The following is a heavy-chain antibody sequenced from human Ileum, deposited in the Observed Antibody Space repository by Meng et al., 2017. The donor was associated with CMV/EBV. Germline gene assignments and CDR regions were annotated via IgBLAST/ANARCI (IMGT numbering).Heavy chain of an antibody. CDR3: AKGRYSSGWYYFDY. Sequence: GESLKISWAASGFTFSGDWMHWVRQAPGKGLMWVSRITSDGSRTEYADSVKGRFTISRDNSKNTLYLQMNSMRAEDTAVYYCAKGRYSSGWYYFDYWGQGTLVTVSS. D-gene: IGHD6-19*01. CDR1: GFTFSGDW. J-gene: IGHJ4*02. V-gene: IGHV3-74*03. CDR2: ITSDGSRT.